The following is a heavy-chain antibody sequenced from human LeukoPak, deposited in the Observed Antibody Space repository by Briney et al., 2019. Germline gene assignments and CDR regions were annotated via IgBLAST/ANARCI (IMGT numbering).Heavy chain of an antibody. Sequence: SETLSLTCTVSGGSISSGGYCWSWIRQHPGKGLEWIGYIYYSGSTYYNPSLKSRVTISVDTSKNQFSLKLSSVTAADTAVYYCAREGQVGYYDSSGPFDYWGQGTLVTVSS. J-gene: IGHJ4*02. CDR2: IYYSGST. V-gene: IGHV4-31*03. CDR1: GGSISSGGYC. CDR3: AREGQVGYYDSSGPFDY. D-gene: IGHD3-22*01.